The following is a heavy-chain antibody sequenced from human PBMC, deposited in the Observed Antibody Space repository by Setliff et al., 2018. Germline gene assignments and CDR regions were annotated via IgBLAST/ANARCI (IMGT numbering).Heavy chain of an antibody. Sequence: ASVKVSCKASGYTFSHSGITWVRQAPGQGLEWMGWISAYTGNTNYAPKLQGRVTMTTDASTSTAYMELSSLTSEDTAMYFCARIGPSNWGIRGYNWLDPWGQGTLVTVSS. CDR2: ISAYTGNT. CDR3: ARIGPSNWGIRGYNWLDP. D-gene: IGHD3-10*01. CDR1: GYTFSHSG. J-gene: IGHJ5*02. V-gene: IGHV1-18*01.